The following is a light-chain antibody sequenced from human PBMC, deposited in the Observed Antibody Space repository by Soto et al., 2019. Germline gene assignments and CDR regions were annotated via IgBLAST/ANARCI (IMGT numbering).Light chain of an antibody. Sequence: EIVMTQSPPTLSVSPGERAPLSCRASQRVRSNFAWYQQKPGQAPRLLIYGASSRATGIPDRFSGSGSGTDFTLTISRLEPEDFAVYYCQQYGSSGTFGQGTKVDIK. J-gene: IGKJ1*01. CDR1: QRVRSN. CDR2: GAS. V-gene: IGKV3-20*01. CDR3: QQYGSSGT.